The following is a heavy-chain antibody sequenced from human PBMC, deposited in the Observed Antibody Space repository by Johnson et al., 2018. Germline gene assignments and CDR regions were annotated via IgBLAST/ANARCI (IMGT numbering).Heavy chain of an antibody. CDR1: GFTFSDYY. CDR3: ARDSCSGGSCYSFYYYYYMDV. V-gene: IGHV3-11*01. J-gene: IGHJ6*03. D-gene: IGHD2-15*01. CDR2: ISSSGSSI. Sequence: QVQLVQSGGGLVQPGGSLRLSCAASGFTFSDYYMSWIRQAPGKGLDWVSYISSSGSSIYYADSVKGRFTISRDNTKNSLDLQMNGLRAEDTAVYYCARDSCSGGSCYSFYYYYYMDVWGKGTTVTVSS.